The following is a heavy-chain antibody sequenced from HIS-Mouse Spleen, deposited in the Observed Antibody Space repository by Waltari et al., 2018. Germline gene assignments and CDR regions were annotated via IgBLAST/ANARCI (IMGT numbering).Heavy chain of an antibody. CDR3: AKDKHHAFDY. CDR1: GFTFSKYG. V-gene: IGHV3-30*18. CDR2: ISYDGSNK. J-gene: IGHJ4*02. Sequence: QVQLVESGAGVVQPGRSLRLSCAASGFTFSKYGMHWVRQAPGKGLEWVAVISYDGSNKYYADSVKGRFTISRDNSKNTLYLQMNSLRAEDTAVYYCAKDKHHAFDYWGQGTLVTVSS.